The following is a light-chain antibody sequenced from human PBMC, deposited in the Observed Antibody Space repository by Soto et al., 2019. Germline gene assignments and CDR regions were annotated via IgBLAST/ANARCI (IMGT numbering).Light chain of an antibody. CDR1: QSVTKY. Sequence: EIVLTQSPATLSLSPGVRATLSCRASQSVTKYLAWYQQKPGQAPRLLIYDATNRATGIPDRFSGSGSGTDFTLTISNLEPEDFAVYYCQQRGDWPLTFGGGTKVEIK. J-gene: IGKJ4*01. V-gene: IGKV3-11*01. CDR2: DAT. CDR3: QQRGDWPLT.